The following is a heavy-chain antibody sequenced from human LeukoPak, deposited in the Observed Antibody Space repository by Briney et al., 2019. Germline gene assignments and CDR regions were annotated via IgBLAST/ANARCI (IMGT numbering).Heavy chain of an antibody. CDR1: GFIFTNYF. Sequence: GGSLRLSCAASGFIFTNYFMSWVRQAPGKGLEWVASIKHDGSEKYYVDSVRGRFTISRDNTMNSLYLQMNSLRAEDTAVYYCARDKYCSNSYCPASWFDPWGQGTLVTVSS. D-gene: IGHD2-15*01. CDR3: ARDKYCSNSYCPASWFDP. CDR2: IKHDGSEK. J-gene: IGHJ5*02. V-gene: IGHV3-7*01.